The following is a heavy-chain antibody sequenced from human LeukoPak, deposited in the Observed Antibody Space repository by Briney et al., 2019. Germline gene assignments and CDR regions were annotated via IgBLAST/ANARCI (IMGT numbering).Heavy chain of an antibody. CDR3: ANGGDYYTYGHRFGD. Sequence: GGSLRLSCAASGFTFNTYNMNWVRQAPGKGLEWVAFIRYDGSNKYYTDSVKGRFTISRDDSKSTLYLQMNSLKPEDTAVYYCANGGDYYTYGHRFGDWGQGTLVTVSS. CDR1: GFTFNTYN. CDR2: IRYDGSNK. D-gene: IGHD2-21*02. J-gene: IGHJ4*02. V-gene: IGHV3-30*02.